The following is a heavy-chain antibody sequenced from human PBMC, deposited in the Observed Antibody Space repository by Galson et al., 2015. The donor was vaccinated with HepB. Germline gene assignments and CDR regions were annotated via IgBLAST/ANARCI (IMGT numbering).Heavy chain of an antibody. J-gene: IGHJ4*02. CDR1: GYTFTSYG. V-gene: IGHV1-18*04. CDR3: ARDHGVMTTVVTPVDY. Sequence: SVKVSCKASGYTFTSYGISWVRQAPGQGLEWMGWISAYNGNTNYAQKLQGRVTMTTDTSTSTAYMELRSLRSDDTAVYYCARDHGVMTTVVTPVDYWGQGTLVTVSS. D-gene: IGHD4-23*01. CDR2: ISAYNGNT.